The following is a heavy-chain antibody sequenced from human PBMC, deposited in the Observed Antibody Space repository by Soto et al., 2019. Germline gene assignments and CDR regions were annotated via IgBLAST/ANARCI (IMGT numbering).Heavy chain of an antibody. CDR1: GYTFTTYD. D-gene: IGHD3-3*01. J-gene: IGHJ6*02. CDR3: ARERKFDFWRKGLDV. V-gene: IGHV1-8*01. CDR2: MDPNSGST. Sequence: ASVKVSCKASGYTFTTYDINCVLQAPLQWLEWLGCMDPNSGSTGYAQNFQGRITMTRNISRNTAHMELSSLQSEDTAVYYCARERKFDFWRKGLDVWGQGTTVTVSS.